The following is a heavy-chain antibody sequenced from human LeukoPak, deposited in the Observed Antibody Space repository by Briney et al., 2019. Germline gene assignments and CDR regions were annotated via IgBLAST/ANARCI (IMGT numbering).Heavy chain of an antibody. CDR1: GDSVSSNSAA. J-gene: IGHJ4*02. D-gene: IGHD3-16*02. CDR3: ARGLHYDYVWGSYRALHY. Sequence: SSQTLSLTCAISGDSVSSNSAAWNWIRQSPSRGLEWLGRTYYRSKWYNDYAVSVKSRITINPDTSKNQFSLQLNSVTPEDTAVYYCARGLHYDYVWGSYRALHYWGQGTLVTVSS. CDR2: TYYRSKWYN. V-gene: IGHV6-1*01.